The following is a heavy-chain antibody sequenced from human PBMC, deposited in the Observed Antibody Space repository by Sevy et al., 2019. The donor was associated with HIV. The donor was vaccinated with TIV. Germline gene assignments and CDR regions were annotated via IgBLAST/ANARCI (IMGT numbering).Heavy chain of an antibody. Sequence: GGSLRVSCAASGFTFSSYEMHWVRQATGKGLEWVSAIGTAGDTYYPGSVKGRFTISRENAKNSLYLQMNSLRAGDTAVYYCARGRVGETGYFDYWGQGTLVTVSS. V-gene: IGHV3-13*01. CDR2: IGTAGDT. D-gene: IGHD1-26*01. CDR1: GFTFSSYE. CDR3: ARGRVGETGYFDY. J-gene: IGHJ4*02.